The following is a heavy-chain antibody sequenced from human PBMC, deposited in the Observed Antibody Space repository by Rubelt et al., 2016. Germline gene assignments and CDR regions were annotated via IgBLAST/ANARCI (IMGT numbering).Heavy chain of an antibody. D-gene: IGHD3-3*01. CDR3: ARDFTGDYDFWSGYLGADV. CDR2: INHSGST. V-gene: IGHV4-34*01. J-gene: IGHJ6*02. Sequence: IRQPPGKGLEWIGEINHSGSTNYNPSLKSRVTISVDTSKNQFSLKLSSVTAADTAVYYCARDFTGDYDFWSGYLGADVWGQGTTVTVSS.